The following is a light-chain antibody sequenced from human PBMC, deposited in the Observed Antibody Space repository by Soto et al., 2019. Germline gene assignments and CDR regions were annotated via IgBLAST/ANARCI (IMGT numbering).Light chain of an antibody. Sequence: DIQMTQSPSSLSASVGDRVTITCRASQSISNYLNWYQQKPGKAPKLLIYAASSSQSGVPSRFSGSGSGTDFTLTINSLQPEDFATYYCQQSYSTPFTFGPGTKVDIK. CDR1: QSISNY. CDR2: AAS. J-gene: IGKJ3*01. CDR3: QQSYSTPFT. V-gene: IGKV1-39*01.